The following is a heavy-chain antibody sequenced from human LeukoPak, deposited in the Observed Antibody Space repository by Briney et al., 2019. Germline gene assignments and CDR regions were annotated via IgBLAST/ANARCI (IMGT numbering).Heavy chain of an antibody. D-gene: IGHD3-10*01. CDR1: GYTFTSYG. Sequence: ASVKVSCKASGYTFTSYGISWVRQAPGQGLEWMGWISAYNGNTNYAQKLQGRVTMTTDTSTSTAYMELRSLRSDDTAVYYCARDRSGYGSGSYYPIGHYVDYWGQGTLVTVSS. J-gene: IGHJ4*02. CDR2: ISAYNGNT. CDR3: ARDRSGYGSGSYYPIGHYVDY. V-gene: IGHV1-18*04.